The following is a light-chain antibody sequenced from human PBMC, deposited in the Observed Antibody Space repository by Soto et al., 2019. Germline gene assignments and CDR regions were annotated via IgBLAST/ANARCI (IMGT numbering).Light chain of an antibody. V-gene: IGKV3-11*01. Sequence: EIVLTQSPATLSLSPGERATLSCRASQSVKTFLLWYQHRPGQAPRVLIYDASHRATGIPARFRGSGSGTDFTLTISSLEPEDAGIFYCQQRSHWPAIRFGQARRLEIK. CDR3: QQRSHWPAIR. J-gene: IGKJ5*01. CDR1: QSVKTF. CDR2: DAS.